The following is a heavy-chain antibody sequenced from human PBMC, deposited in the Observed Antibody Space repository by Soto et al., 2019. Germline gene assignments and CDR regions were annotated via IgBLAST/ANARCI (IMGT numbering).Heavy chain of an antibody. CDR2: ISYDGSNK. CDR3: ARYAAEVTTFFDQ. J-gene: IGHJ4*02. V-gene: IGHV3-30*03. D-gene: IGHD4-17*01. CDR1: GFTFSSYG. Sequence: GGSLRLSCAASGFTFSSYGMHWVRQAPGKGLEWVAVISYDGSNKYYADSVKGRFTISRDNSKNTLYLQMNSLRAEDTAVYYCARYAAEVTTFFDQWGQGTLVTVSS.